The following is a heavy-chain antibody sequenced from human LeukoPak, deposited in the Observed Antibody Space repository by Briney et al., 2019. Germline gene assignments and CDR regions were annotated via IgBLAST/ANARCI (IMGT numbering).Heavy chain of an antibody. J-gene: IGHJ4*02. CDR2: ICHSGST. D-gene: IGHD6-13*01. CDR3: ARGIAAAGVYFDY. Sequence: SETLSLTCTVSGYSISSGYYWGWIRQPPGKGLEWIGSICHSGSTYYNPSLKSRVTISVDTSKNQFSLKLSSVTAADTAVYYCARGIAAAGVYFDYWGQGTLVTVSS. V-gene: IGHV4-38-2*02. CDR1: GYSISSGYY.